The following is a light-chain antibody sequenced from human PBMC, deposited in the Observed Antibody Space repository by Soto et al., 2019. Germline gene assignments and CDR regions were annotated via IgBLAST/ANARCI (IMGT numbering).Light chain of an antibody. CDR1: QSVLYSSINKNY. J-gene: IGKJ1*01. CDR3: QQYYNSPWT. Sequence: DIVMTQSPDSLAVSLGERATIGCKSSQSVLYSSINKNYLAWYQQKPGQPPKLLIYWASTRESGVPDRFSGSGSGTDFTLTISSLQAEDVEVYYCQQYYNSPWTFGRGTKGEIK. CDR2: WAS. V-gene: IGKV4-1*01.